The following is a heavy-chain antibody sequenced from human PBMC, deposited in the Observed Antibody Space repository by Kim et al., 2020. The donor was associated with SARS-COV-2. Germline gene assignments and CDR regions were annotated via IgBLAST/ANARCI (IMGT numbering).Heavy chain of an antibody. CDR1: GGSISSSSYY. Sequence: SETLSLTCTVSGGSISSSSYYWGWIRQPPGKGLEWIGSIYYSGSTYYNPSLKSRVTISVDTSKNQFSLKLSSVTAADTAVYYCARLGDYGDHAGVYWGQGTLVTVSS. J-gene: IGHJ4*02. D-gene: IGHD4-17*01. CDR3: ARLGDYGDHAGVY. CDR2: IYYSGST. V-gene: IGHV4-39*01.